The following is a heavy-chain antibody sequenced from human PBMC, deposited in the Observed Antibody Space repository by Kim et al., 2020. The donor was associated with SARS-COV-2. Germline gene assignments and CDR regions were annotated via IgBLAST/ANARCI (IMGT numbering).Heavy chain of an antibody. V-gene: IGHV4-4*02. J-gene: IGHJ4*02. CDR1: GGSISSSNW. Sequence: SETLSLTCAVSGGSISSSNWWSWVRQPPGKGLVGIVEIYHSGSTNYNPSLKSRVTISVDKSKNQYSLKLSSVTAADTAVYYCARDLVAVAGFLDYWGQGTLVTVSS. D-gene: IGHD6-19*01. CDR2: IYHSGST. CDR3: ARDLVAVAGFLDY.